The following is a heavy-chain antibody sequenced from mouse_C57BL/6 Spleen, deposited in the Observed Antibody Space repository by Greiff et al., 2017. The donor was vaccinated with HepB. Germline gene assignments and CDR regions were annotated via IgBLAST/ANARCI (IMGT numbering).Heavy chain of an antibody. CDR3: ARPSTWEYYYAMDY. Sequence: VKLQESGAELARPGASVNLSCKASGYTFTSDGISWVKQRIGQGLECIGEIYPRSGNIYYNEKSKGKATLTADKSSSTAYMELRSLTFEDSAVYFCARPSTWEYYYAMDYWGQGTSVTVSS. CDR2: IYPRSGNI. D-gene: IGHD1-1*01. J-gene: IGHJ4*01. V-gene: IGHV1-81*01. CDR1: GYTFTSDG.